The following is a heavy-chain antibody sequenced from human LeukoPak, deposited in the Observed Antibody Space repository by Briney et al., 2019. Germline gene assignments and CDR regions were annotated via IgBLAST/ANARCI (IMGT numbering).Heavy chain of an antibody. CDR1: GGSFSSYA. Sequence: GASVKVSCKTSGGSFSSYAISWVRQAPGQGLEWMGWITPFNGNTNYAQKFQDRVTITRDRSMSTAYMELSSLRSEDTAMYYCARSTGTSSPLDYWGQGTLVTVSS. CDR3: ARSTGTSSPLDY. D-gene: IGHD1-1*01. V-gene: IGHV1-45*02. CDR2: ITPFNGNT. J-gene: IGHJ4*02.